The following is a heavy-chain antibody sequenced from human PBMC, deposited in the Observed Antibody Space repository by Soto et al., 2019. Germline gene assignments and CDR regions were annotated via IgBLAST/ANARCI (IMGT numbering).Heavy chain of an antibody. CDR1: GFTFSSYW. CDR2: IKKDGSEK. CDR3: ARLPYSGRYSDWYFDL. J-gene: IGHJ2*01. D-gene: IGHD1-26*01. Sequence: EVQLVESGGGLVQPGGSLRLSCAASGFTFSSYWMSWVRQAPGKGLEWVANIKKDGSEKYYVDSVRGRFTISRDNAKNSLSLQMSSLRAEDTAVYYCARLPYSGRYSDWYFDLWGRSTLVTVSS. V-gene: IGHV3-7*03.